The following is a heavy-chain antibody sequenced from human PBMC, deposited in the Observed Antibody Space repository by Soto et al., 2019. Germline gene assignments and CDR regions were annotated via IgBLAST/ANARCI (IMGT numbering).Heavy chain of an antibody. CDR1: GFSLTTRGVA. CDR3: AHRSRGYAYYFDQ. CDR2: IFWDDDK. D-gene: IGHD5-12*01. V-gene: IGHV2-5*02. J-gene: IGHJ4*02. Sequence: QITLKESGPALVRPTQTLTLTCSFSGFSLTTRGVAVGWIRQPPGKALEWLALIFWDDDKWYSPSLRSRLTITADPSKTQVVLTMPNMAPVDTATYYCAHRSRGYAYYFDQWGQGTLVTVSS.